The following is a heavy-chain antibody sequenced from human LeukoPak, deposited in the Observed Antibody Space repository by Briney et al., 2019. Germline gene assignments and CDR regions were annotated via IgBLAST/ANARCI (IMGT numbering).Heavy chain of an antibody. Sequence: ASVRVSCKASGYIFTSYGLSWVRQPPGQGLEWMGWISANNGHTHYAQKFQGRLTITRDMSTRTVDMELRSLRSDDTAVYYCARDMRHYRYYESDEYYFNFDYWGQGTLVTVSS. CDR3: ARDMRHYRYYESDEYYFNFDY. D-gene: IGHD3-22*01. J-gene: IGHJ4*02. V-gene: IGHV1-18*01. CDR2: ISANNGHT. CDR1: GYIFTSYG.